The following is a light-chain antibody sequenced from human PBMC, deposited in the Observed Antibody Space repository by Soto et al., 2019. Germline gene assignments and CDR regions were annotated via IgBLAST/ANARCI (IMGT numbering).Light chain of an antibody. CDR1: QSVSSN. J-gene: IGKJ1*01. Sequence: EIVMTQSPATLSVSPGERATLSCRASQSVSSNLAWFQQQPGQAPRLLIYGASTRATGIPARCSGSGSGTEFTIPISSMQSEDFAVYYCQQYNNWPPWTFGQGTKVEIK. V-gene: IGKV3-15*01. CDR2: GAS. CDR3: QQYNNWPPWT.